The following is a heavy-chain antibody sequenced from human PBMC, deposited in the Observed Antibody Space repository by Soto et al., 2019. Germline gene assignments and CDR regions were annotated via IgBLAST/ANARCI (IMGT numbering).Heavy chain of an antibody. D-gene: IGHD2-21*02. V-gene: IGHV4-59*01. Sequence: SETLSLTCTVSGGSISGYYWSWIRQPPGKGLERIGYMYNTGSTVYNPSFKSRVTISVDTSKNQFSLKLNSVTAADTAVYYCARDLWGYCGTDCYPLDVWGQGTTVTVSS. CDR3: ARDLWGYCGTDCYPLDV. CDR2: MYNTGST. CDR1: GGSISGYY. J-gene: IGHJ6*02.